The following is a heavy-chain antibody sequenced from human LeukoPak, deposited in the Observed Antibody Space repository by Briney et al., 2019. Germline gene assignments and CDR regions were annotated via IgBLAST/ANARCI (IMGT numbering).Heavy chain of an antibody. Sequence: SETLSLTCTVSGGSVSDSGYYWGWFRQTPGMALEWIGTSHYSRSPYYNPSLKSRLTTSVDAAKNEFSLNLRSVTASDTAVYYCARRREYHTFDYWGRGTLVTVSS. CDR1: GGSVSDSGYY. J-gene: IGHJ4*01. V-gene: IGHV4-39*01. D-gene: IGHD2-2*01. CDR2: SHYSRSP. CDR3: ARRREYHTFDY.